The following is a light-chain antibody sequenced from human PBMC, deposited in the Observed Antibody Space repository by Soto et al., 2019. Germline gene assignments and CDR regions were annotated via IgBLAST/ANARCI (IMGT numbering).Light chain of an antibody. CDR3: SSNGGSYSDVV. J-gene: IGLJ2*01. CDR2: EVT. V-gene: IGLV2-8*01. Sequence: QSALTQPPSASGSPGQSVTISCTGTSSDIAGNNYVSWYQQHPGKAPKLMIYEVTKRASGVPDRFSGSMSGNTASLTVSGLQAEDEADYYYSSNGGSYSDVVFGGGTKLTVL. CDR1: SSDIAGNNY.